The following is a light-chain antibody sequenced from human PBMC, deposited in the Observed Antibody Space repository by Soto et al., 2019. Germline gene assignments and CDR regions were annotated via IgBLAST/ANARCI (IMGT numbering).Light chain of an antibody. CDR3: AAWDNSLNGPA. CDR2: TDN. CDR1: NSNIGSNS. V-gene: IGLV1-44*01. J-gene: IGLJ2*01. Sequence: QPVLTQPPSASGTPGQRVTISCSGSNSNIGSNSVNWYQQFPGTAPKLVIYTDNQRPSGVPDRFSGSKSGTSASLAISGLQSEDEADYYCAAWDNSLNGPAFGGGTKLTVL.